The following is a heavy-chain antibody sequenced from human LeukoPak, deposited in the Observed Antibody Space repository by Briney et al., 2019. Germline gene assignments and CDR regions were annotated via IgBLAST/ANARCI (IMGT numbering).Heavy chain of an antibody. J-gene: IGHJ3*02. CDR3: ARPMVRGHNGAFDI. CDR2: ISSSSSTI. CDR1: GFTFSGYS. Sequence: GGSLRLSCAASGFTFSGYSMNWVRQAPGKGLEWVSYISSSSSTIYYADSVKGRFTISRDNAKNSLYLQMNSLRAEDTAVYYCARPMVRGHNGAFDIWGQGTMVTVSS. D-gene: IGHD3-10*01. V-gene: IGHV3-48*04.